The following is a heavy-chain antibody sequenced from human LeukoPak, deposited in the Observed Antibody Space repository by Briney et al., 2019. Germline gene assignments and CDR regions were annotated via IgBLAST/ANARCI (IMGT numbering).Heavy chain of an antibody. V-gene: IGHV3-30*02. J-gene: IGHJ4*02. D-gene: IGHD3-3*01. CDR1: GFTFSSYG. Sequence: GGSLRLFCAASGFTFSSYGVLWVRQAPGKGLVWVAFIRYDGSNKYYADSVKGRFTISRDNSKNTLYLQMNSLRAEDTAVYYCAKGAVYDFWSGSDYWGQGTLVTVSS. CDR2: IRYDGSNK. CDR3: AKGAVYDFWSGSDY.